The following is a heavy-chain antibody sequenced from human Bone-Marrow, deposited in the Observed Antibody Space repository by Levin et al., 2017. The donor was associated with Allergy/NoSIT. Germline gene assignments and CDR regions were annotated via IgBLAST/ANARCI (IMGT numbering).Heavy chain of an antibody. J-gene: IGHJ4*02. V-gene: IGHV4-34*01. CDR1: GGSLTNLF. Sequence: SETLSLTCAVHGGSLTNLFWSWIRQAPGKGLEWIGEVTHTGTTHYNPAFKSRVTIAVDTAKTQFSLNVTSMTAADTAVYYCAGPYYSSPFFGHWGQGILVTVSS. CDR3: AGPYYSSPFFGH. CDR2: VTHTGTT. D-gene: IGHD3-10*01.